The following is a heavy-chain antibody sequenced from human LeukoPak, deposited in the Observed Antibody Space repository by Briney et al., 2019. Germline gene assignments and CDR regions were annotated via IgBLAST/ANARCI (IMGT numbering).Heavy chain of an antibody. D-gene: IGHD5-24*01. CDR3: AREGIDGYNPFDF. CDR1: GFTFRSYA. CDR2: ISQDGSSK. J-gene: IGHJ4*02. V-gene: IGHV3-30*04. Sequence: GGSLRLSCAASGFTFRSYAMHWVRQAPGKGLEWVAVISQDGSSKNFADSVKGRFTIPRDNSNNTLYLRMNSLRGGDTALYYCAREGIDGYNPFDFWGQGTLVTVSS.